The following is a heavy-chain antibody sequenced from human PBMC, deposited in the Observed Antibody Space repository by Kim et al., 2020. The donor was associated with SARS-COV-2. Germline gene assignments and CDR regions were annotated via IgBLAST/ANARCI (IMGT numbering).Heavy chain of an antibody. J-gene: IGHJ6*02. D-gene: IGHD3-10*01. V-gene: IGHV1-58*01. Sequence: SVKVSCKASGFTFTSSAVQWVRQARGQRLEWIGWIVVGSGNTNYAQKFQERVTITRDMSTSTAYMELSSLRSEDTAVYYCAAEMPLTMVRSYGMDVWGQGTTVTVSS. CDR1: GFTFTSSA. CDR3: AAEMPLTMVRSYGMDV. CDR2: IVVGSGNT.